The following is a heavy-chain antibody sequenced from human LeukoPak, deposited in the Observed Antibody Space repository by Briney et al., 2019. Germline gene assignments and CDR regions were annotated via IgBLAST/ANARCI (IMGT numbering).Heavy chain of an antibody. CDR1: GGSISSYY. CDR3: ARHWKGFDS. CDR2: IYYTGST. V-gene: IGHV4-59*08. D-gene: IGHD1-1*01. J-gene: IGHJ4*02. Sequence: SETLSLTCTVSGGSISSYYWSWIREPPGKGLEWIGYIYYTGSTNYNPSLKSRVTISVDTSKNQISLKLTSVTAADTAVYYCARHWKGFDSWGQGTLVTVSS.